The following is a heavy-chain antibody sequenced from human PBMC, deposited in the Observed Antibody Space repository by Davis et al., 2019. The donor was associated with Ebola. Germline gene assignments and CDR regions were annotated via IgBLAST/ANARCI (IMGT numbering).Heavy chain of an antibody. D-gene: IGHD3-9*01. V-gene: IGHV2-5*02. CDR3: AHFYYDILTGYWFDP. Sequence: SGPTLVKPTQTLTLTCTFSGFSLSTSGVGVGWIRQPPGKALEWLALIYWDDDKRYSPSLKSRLTITKDTSKNQVVLTMTNMDPVDTATYYCAHFYYDILTGYWFDPWGQGTLVTVSS. CDR2: IYWDDDK. J-gene: IGHJ5*02. CDR1: GFSLSTSGVG.